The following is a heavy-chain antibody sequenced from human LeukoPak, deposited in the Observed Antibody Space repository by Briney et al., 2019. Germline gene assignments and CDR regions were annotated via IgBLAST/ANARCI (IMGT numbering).Heavy chain of an antibody. CDR2: ISAYNGNT. CDR1: GGTFSSYG. J-gene: IGHJ3*02. CDR3: ARDSWPRGAFDI. V-gene: IGHV1-18*01. Sequence: ASVKVSCKASGGTFSSYGISWVRQAPGQGLEWMGWISAYNGNTNYAQKLQGRVTMTTDTSTSTAYMELRSLRSDDTAVYYCARDSWPRGAFDIWGQGTMVTVSS.